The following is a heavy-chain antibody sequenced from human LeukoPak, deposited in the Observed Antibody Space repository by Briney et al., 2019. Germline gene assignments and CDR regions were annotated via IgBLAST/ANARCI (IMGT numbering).Heavy chain of an antibody. CDR1: GGSISSSSYY. D-gene: IGHD2-2*01. CDR2: IYYSGST. J-gene: IGHJ5*02. CDR3: ARLDIVVVGTNWFDP. Sequence: SETLSLTCTVSGGSISSSSYYWGWIRQPPGKGLEWIGSIYYSGSTYYNPSLKSRVTISVDTSKNQFSLKLGSVTAADTAVYYCARLDIVVVGTNWFDPWGQGTLVTVSS. V-gene: IGHV4-39*01.